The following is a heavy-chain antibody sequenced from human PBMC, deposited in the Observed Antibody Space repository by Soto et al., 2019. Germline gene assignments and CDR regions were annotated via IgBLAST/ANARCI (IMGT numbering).Heavy chain of an antibody. V-gene: IGHV3-33*01. CDR3: ARSRVYCSGGSCYHSDY. CDR2: IWYDGSNK. CDR1: GFTFSSYG. Sequence: QVQLVESGGRVVQPGRSLRLSCAASGFTFSSYGMHWVRQAPGKGLEWVAVIWYDGSNKYYADSVKGRFTISRDNSKNTLYLQMNSLRAEDTAVYYCARSRVYCSGGSCYHSDYWGQGTLVTVSS. J-gene: IGHJ4*02. D-gene: IGHD2-15*01.